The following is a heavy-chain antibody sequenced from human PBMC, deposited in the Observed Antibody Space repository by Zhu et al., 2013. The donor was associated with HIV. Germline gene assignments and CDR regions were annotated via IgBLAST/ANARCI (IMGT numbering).Heavy chain of an antibody. J-gene: IGHJ4*02. CDR1: GYTFTSYD. Sequence: QVRLVQSGAEVKKPGASVKVSCMASGYTFTSYDVNWVRQATGQGLEWLGWMNPNSGNTGYAQNFQGRLTMTRDTSTGTAYMELSSLRSEDTAVYYCASYSAYSIWGQGTLVTVSS. D-gene: IGHD5-12*01. CDR3: ASYSAYSI. V-gene: IGHV1-8*01. CDR2: MNPNSGNT.